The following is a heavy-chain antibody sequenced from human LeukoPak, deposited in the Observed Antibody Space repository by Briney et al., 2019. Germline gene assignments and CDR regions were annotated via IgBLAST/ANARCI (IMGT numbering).Heavy chain of an antibody. D-gene: IGHD2-15*01. CDR1: GGSISSSSYY. J-gene: IGHJ6*03. CDR3: ARTTEGYCRGRSCYSYYYYMDV. CDR2: IYYSGST. V-gene: IGHV4-61*05. Sequence: PSETLSLTCTVSGGSISSSSYYWGWIRQPPGKGLEWIGYIYYSGSTNYNPSLKSRVTISVDTSKNQFSLKLSSVTAADTAVYYCARTTEGYCRGRSCYSYYYYMDVWGKGTTVTVSS.